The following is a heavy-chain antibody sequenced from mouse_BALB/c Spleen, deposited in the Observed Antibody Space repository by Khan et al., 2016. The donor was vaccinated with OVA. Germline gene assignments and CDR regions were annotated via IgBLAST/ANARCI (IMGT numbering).Heavy chain of an antibody. D-gene: IGHD1-1*01. Sequence: VQLQQSGAELAKPGASVKMSCKASGYTFTSYWMHWVKQRPGQGLEWIGYINPSTGYSKYNQKFKDKATLTADKSSSTANMQLSSLTSEDSAVYYCANHGSSSAWFAYWGQGTLVTVSA. CDR2: INPSTGYS. CDR3: ANHGSSSAWFAY. V-gene: IGHV1-7*01. CDR1: GYTFTSYW. J-gene: IGHJ3*01.